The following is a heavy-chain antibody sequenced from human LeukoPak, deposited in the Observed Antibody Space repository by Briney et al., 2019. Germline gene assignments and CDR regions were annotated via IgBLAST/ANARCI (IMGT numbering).Heavy chain of an antibody. CDR2: INSNSGGT. CDR1: GDTFTVYY. J-gene: IGHJ6*02. D-gene: IGHD6-19*01. Sequence: ASVRVSSKASGDTFTVYYRHWVRQAPGQGLEWMGWINSNSGGTNYAQKFQGRVTMTRDTSISTAYMELSRLRSDDTAVYYCARDTGRIAVAGYYYYYYGMDVWGQGTTVTVSS. CDR3: ARDTGRIAVAGYYYYYYGMDV. V-gene: IGHV1-2*02.